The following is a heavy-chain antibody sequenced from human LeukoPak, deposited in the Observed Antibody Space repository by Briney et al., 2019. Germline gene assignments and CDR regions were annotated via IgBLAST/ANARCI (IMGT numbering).Heavy chain of an antibody. V-gene: IGHV3-48*03. CDR1: GFTFSSYE. CDR2: ISGSGSTI. D-gene: IGHD3-16*01. Sequence: PGGSLRLSCAASGFTFSSYEMNWVRRAPGKGLEWVSYISGSGSTIYYADSVKGRFTISRDNAKNSLNLQMNSLRAEDTAVYYCARGDAGYYYGMDVWGQGTTVTVSS. J-gene: IGHJ6*02. CDR3: ARGDAGYYYGMDV.